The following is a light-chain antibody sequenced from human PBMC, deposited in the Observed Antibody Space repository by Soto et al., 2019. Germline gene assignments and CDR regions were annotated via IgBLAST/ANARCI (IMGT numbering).Light chain of an antibody. CDR1: QSISSW. CDR3: QQYNSYWT. V-gene: IGKV1-5*03. CDR2: KAS. Sequence: DIQMTQSPSTLSASVGDRVTITCRASQSISSWLAWYQQKPGKAPKLLIYKASSLESGVPSRFSGSGSGTDFPLTISSLQPDDFATYYCQQYNSYWTFGQGNKVEIK. J-gene: IGKJ1*01.